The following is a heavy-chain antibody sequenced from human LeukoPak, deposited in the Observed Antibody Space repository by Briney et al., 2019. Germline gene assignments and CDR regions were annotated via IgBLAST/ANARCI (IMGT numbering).Heavy chain of an antibody. D-gene: IGHD3-22*01. V-gene: IGHV1-2*02. J-gene: IGHJ4*02. Sequence: GASVKVSCKASGYTFTGYYMHWVRQAPGQGLEWMGWINPHSGGTNYAQNFQGRVTMTRDTSISTAYMDLSGLRSDDTAVYYCATGTYYYDSRGSKHHYFDYWGQGTLVTVSS. CDR3: ATGTYYYDSRGSKHHYFDY. CDR1: GYTFTGYY. CDR2: INPHSGGT.